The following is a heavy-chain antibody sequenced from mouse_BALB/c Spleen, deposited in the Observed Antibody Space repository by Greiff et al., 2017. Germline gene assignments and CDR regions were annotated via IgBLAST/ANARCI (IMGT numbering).Heavy chain of an antibody. V-gene: IGHV14-3*02. J-gene: IGHJ4*01. Sequence: EVKLMESGAELVKPGASVKLSCTASGFNIKDTYMHWVKQRPEQGLEWIGRIDPANGNTKYDPKFQGKATITADTSSNTAYLQLSSLTSEDTAVYYCAREVRYAMDYWGQGTSVTVSS. D-gene: IGHD2-14*01. CDR2: IDPANGNT. CDR3: AREVRYAMDY. CDR1: GFNIKDTY.